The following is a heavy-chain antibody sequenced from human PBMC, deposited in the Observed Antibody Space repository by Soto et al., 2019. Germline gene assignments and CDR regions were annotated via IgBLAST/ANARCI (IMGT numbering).Heavy chain of an antibody. CDR1: GGTFSSYA. D-gene: IGHD2-21*02. Sequence: SVKVSCKASGGTFSSYAISWVRQAPGQGLEWMGGIIPIFGTANYAQKFQGRVTITADKSTSTAYMELSSLRSEDTAVYYCARDAAYCGGDCYRPGYWGQGTLVTAPQ. CDR2: IIPIFGTA. V-gene: IGHV1-69*06. CDR3: ARDAAYCGGDCYRPGY. J-gene: IGHJ4*02.